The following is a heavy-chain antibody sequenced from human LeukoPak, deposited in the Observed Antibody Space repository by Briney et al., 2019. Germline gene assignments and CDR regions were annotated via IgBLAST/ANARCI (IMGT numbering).Heavy chain of an antibody. CDR1: GFTFSSYG. J-gene: IGHJ5*02. CDR2: ISGSGGST. Sequence: GGSLRLSCAASGFTFSSYGMSWVRQAPGKGLECVSSISGSGGSTSHADSVKGRFTISRDNSKNTLYLQMNSLRAEDTAVYYCARDLGTTGYDLLDPWGQGTLVTVSS. V-gene: IGHV3-23*01. D-gene: IGHD5-12*01. CDR3: ARDLGTTGYDLLDP.